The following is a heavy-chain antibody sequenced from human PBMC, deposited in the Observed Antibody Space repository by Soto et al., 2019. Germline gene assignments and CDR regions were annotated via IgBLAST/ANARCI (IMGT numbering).Heavy chain of an antibody. J-gene: IGHJ3*02. CDR2: IIPIFGTA. V-gene: IGHV1-69*13. Sequence: SVKVSCKASGGTFSSYAISWVRQAPGQGLEWMGGIIPIFGTANYAQKFQGRVTITADESTSTAYMELSSLRSEDTAVYYCARDIFPNYDRSGYHDSPAFDIWGQ. D-gene: IGHD3-22*01. CDR1: GGTFSSYA. CDR3: ARDIFPNYDRSGYHDSPAFDI.